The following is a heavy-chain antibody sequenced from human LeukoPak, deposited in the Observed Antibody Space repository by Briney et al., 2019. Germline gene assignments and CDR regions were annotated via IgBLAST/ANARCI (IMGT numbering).Heavy chain of an antibody. D-gene: IGHD2-2*01. V-gene: IGHV3-23*01. J-gene: IGHJ4*02. Sequence: GGSLRLSCAASGFTFSSYAMSWVRQAPGKGLEWVSAISGSGGSTYYADSVKGRFTISRDNSKNTLYLQMNSLRAEDTAVYYCAKVNKDIVVVPAAFFDYWGQGTLVTVSS. CDR3: AKVNKDIVVVPAAFFDY. CDR2: ISGSGGST. CDR1: GFTFSSYA.